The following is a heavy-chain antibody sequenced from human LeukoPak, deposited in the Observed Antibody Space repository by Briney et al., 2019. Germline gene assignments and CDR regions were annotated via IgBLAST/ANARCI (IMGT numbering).Heavy chain of an antibody. CDR1: GGSFSGYY. J-gene: IGHJ4*02. CDR3: ASQVVVPAAPSVYFDY. V-gene: IGHV4-34*01. CDR2: INHSGST. D-gene: IGHD2-2*01. Sequence: SETLSLTCAVYGGSFSGYYWSWIRQPPGKGLEWIGEINHSGSTYYNPSLKSRVTISVDTSKNQFSLKLSSVTAADTAVYYCASQVVVPAAPSVYFDYWGQGTLVTVSS.